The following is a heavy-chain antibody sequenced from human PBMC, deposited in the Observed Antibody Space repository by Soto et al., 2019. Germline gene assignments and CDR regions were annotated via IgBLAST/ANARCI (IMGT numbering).Heavy chain of an antibody. CDR3: ARTAGYSSESYYYYGTDV. CDR1: GFTFSSYA. D-gene: IGHD6-19*01. CDR2: ISYDGSNK. V-gene: IGHV3-30-3*01. J-gene: IGHJ6*02. Sequence: QVQLVESGGGVVQPGRSLRLSCAASGFTFSSYAMHWVRQAPGKGLEWVAVISYDGSNKYYADSVKGRFTISRDNSKNTLYLQMNSLRAEDTAVYYCARTAGYSSESYYYYGTDVWGQGTTVTVSS.